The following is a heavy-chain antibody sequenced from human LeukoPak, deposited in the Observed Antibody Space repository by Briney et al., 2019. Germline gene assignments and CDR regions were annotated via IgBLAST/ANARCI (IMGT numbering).Heavy chain of an antibody. CDR1: GFTLSNSW. CDR2: IIDSGEST. Sequence: GGSLRLSCAGSGFTLSNSWMGWVRQAPGKGLEWVSGIIDSGESTYYANFAKGRFTISRDNSNNTLYLQMNSLRAEDTAVYYCAKLGGQELHNYYVAVCGKGTTVAVSS. V-gene: IGHV3-23*01. D-gene: IGHD3-16*01. J-gene: IGHJ6*03. CDR3: AKLGGQELHNYYVAV.